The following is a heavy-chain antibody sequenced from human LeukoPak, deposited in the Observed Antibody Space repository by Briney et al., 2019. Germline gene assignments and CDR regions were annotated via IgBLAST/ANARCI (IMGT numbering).Heavy chain of an antibody. CDR2: IRYDGSKK. J-gene: IGHJ2*01. V-gene: IGHV3-30*02. CDR1: GFTFSSYG. CDR3: ANGDYAAWYFDL. Sequence: PGGSLRLSCAASGFTFSSYGMHWVRQAPGKGLEWVAFIRYDGSKKYYGDSVKGRFTISRDNSENMLYLQMNSLRAEDTAVYYCANGDYAAWYFDLWGRGTLVTVSS. D-gene: IGHD4-17*01.